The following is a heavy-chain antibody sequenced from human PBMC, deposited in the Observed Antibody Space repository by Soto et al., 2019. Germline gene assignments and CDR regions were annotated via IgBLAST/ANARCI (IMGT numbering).Heavy chain of an antibody. CDR1: GYSFTSYW. V-gene: IGHV5-51*01. J-gene: IGHJ6*03. Sequence: PVESLKISCKGSGYSFTSYWIGWVRQMPGKGLEWMGIIYPGDSDTRYSPSFQGQVTISADKSISTAYLQWSSLKASDTAMYYCARLGAASSVSYYYYMDVWGKGTTVTVSS. CDR3: ARLGAASSVSYYYYMDV. D-gene: IGHD6-13*01. CDR2: IYPGDSDT.